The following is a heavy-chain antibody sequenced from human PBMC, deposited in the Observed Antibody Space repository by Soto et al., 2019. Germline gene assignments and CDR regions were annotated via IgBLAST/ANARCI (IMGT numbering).Heavy chain of an antibody. D-gene: IGHD5-18*01. Sequence: SETLSLTCTFSGGSISSGGYYWYWIRQHPGKGLEWIGYIYYSGTTYYNPSPKRQVSLKLNSVTAADTAVYHCAGHRKTAMVFESWGQGTLVTVSS. J-gene: IGHJ4*02. CDR3: AGHRKTAMVFES. CDR1: GGSISSGGYY. CDR2: IYYSGTT. V-gene: IGHV4-31*01.